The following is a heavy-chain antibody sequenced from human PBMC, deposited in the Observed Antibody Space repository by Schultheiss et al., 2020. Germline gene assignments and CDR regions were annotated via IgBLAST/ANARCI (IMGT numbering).Heavy chain of an antibody. Sequence: GGSLRLSCSASGFTFSSYAMHWVRQAPGKGLEYVSAISSNGGSTYYADSVKGRFTISRDNSKNTLYLQMSSLRAEDTALYYCAKDIAGSSWPFDYWGQGTLVTVSS. CDR2: ISSNGGST. J-gene: IGHJ4*02. V-gene: IGHV3-64D*06. CDR1: GFTFSSYA. D-gene: IGHD6-13*01. CDR3: AKDIAGSSWPFDY.